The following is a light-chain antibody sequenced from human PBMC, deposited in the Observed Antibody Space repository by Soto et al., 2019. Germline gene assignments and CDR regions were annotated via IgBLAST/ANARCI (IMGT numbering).Light chain of an antibody. CDR3: SSYTSSTPPV. CDR1: SSDVGGYNF. CDR2: EVS. J-gene: IGLJ2*01. V-gene: IGLV2-14*01. Sequence: QSALTQPASVSGSPGQSITISCTGTSSDVGGYNFVSWYQHHPGKAPKLMISEVSNRPSGVSNRFSGSKSGNTASLTISGLQAEDEADYYCSSYTSSTPPVFGGGTQLTVL.